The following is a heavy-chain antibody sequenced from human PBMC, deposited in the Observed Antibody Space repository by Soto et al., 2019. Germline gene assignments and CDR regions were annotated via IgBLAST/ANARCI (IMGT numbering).Heavy chain of an antibody. V-gene: IGHV3-30*18. CDR3: AKERRDGYNYRYYYGMDA. J-gene: IGHJ6*02. CDR1: GFTFSSNG. Sequence: PGGSLRLSCAVSGFTFSSNGMHWVRQAPGKGLEWVAVTSSDGNKRYYADSVKGRLTISRDNSKNTLYLQMNSLRAEDTAVYYCAKERRDGYNYRYYYGMDAWGQGTPVTVSS. CDR2: TSSDGNKR. D-gene: IGHD5-12*01.